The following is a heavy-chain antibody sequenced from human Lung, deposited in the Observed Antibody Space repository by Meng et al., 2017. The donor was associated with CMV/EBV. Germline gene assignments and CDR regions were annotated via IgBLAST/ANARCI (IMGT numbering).Heavy chain of an antibody. J-gene: IGHJ6*02. D-gene: IGHD1-14*01. CDR1: GFTFDSYE. CDR2: INKNGFNI. V-gene: IGHV3-48*03. Sequence: SLKISXAASGFTFDSYEMNWVRQAPGKGLEWISYINKNGFNIEYADSVKGRYTISSDNDKTSLFLQLNSLSADHSAVYYCANTTHNYYGMDVWGQGTTVTVSS. CDR3: ANTTHNYYGMDV.